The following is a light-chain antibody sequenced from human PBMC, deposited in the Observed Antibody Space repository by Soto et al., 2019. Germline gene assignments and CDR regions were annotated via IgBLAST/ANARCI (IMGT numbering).Light chain of an antibody. CDR1: QSVGSN. J-gene: IGKJ4*01. CDR3: QRHNDWPLT. V-gene: IGKV3-15*01. Sequence: EIVMTQSPATLSVSPGERATLSCRASQSVGSNLAWYQQKPGQAPRLLIYAASTRATAFPARFSGSGSGTEFTLTITSLQSEDFAIYYCQRHNDWPLTFGGGTKVEIK. CDR2: AAS.